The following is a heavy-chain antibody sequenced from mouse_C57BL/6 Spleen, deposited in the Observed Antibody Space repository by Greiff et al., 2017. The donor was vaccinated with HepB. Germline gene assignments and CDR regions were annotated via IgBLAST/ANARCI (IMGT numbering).Heavy chain of an antibody. CDR2: IWSGGST. D-gene: IGHD1-2*01. CDR1: GFSLTSYG. V-gene: IGHV2-2*01. J-gene: IGHJ1*03. CDR3: ARNLQLRHWYFDV. Sequence: VKLMESGPGLVQPSQSLSITCTVSGFSLTSYGVHWVRQSPGKGLEWLGVIWSGGSTDYNAAFISRLSISKDNSKSQVFFKMNSLQADDTAIYYCARNLQLRHWYFDVWGTGTTVTVSS.